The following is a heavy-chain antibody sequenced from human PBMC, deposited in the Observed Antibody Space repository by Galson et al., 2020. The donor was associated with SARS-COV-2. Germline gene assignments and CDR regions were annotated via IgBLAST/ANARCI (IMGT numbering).Heavy chain of an antibody. V-gene: IGHV4-38-2*02. D-gene: IGHD2-21*02. J-gene: IGHJ3*02. Sequence: SETLSLTCPVSGYSFSNGYYWGWIRQPPGKGLEWIVTFYHSGRTYFNPSLQSRVTLSEDTSKNQFSLKLNSVTAADTAFYYCVRGGVTADDAFDIWGHGTMVTISS. CDR1: GYSFSNGYY. CDR2: FYHSGRT. CDR3: VRGGVTADDAFDI.